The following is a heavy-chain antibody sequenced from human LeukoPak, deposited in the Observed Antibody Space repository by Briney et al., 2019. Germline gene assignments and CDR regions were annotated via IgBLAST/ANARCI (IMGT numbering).Heavy chain of an antibody. V-gene: IGHV4-61*02. CDR3: ARRYSYRT. D-gene: IGHD2-15*01. CDR2: IYADGSS. Sequence: PSETLSLTCTVSGGSVGSENSYWNWIRQPAGKGLEWIGRIYADGSSTYNPSLKSRVTILVGTSKNQFSLRLTSMTAADTAVYYCARRYSYRTWGQGILVTVSS. CDR1: GGSVGSENSY. J-gene: IGHJ4*02.